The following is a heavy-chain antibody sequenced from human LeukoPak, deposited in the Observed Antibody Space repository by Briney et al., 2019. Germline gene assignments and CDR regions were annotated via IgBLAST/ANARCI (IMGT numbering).Heavy chain of an antibody. CDR3: AGDGGDILTGYHDY. Sequence: GRSLRLSCAASGFTFSSYGMHWVRQAPGKGLEWVAVIWYDGSNEYYADSVKGRFTISRDNSKNTLYLQMNSLRAEDTAVYYCAGDGGDILTGYHDYWGQGTLVTVSS. J-gene: IGHJ4*02. D-gene: IGHD3-9*01. CDR2: IWYDGSNE. CDR1: GFTFSSYG. V-gene: IGHV3-33*01.